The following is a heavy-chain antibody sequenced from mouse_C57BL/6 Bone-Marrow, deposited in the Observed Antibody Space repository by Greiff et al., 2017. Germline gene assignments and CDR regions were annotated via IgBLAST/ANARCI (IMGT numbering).Heavy chain of an antibody. CDR1: GYTFTSYW. D-gene: IGHD2-5*01. CDR3: ARHYYSNYWYFDV. J-gene: IGHJ1*03. V-gene: IGHV1-55*01. CDR2: IYPGSGST. Sequence: QVQMQEAGAGGGKPGASVKMSCKASGYTFTSYWITWVKQRPGQGLEWIGDIYPGSGSTNYNEKFKSKATLTVDTSSSTAYMQLSSLTSEDSAVYYCARHYYSNYWYFDVWGTGTTVTVSS.